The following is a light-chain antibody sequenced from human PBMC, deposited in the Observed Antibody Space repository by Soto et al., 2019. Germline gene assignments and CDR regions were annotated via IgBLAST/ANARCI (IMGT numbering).Light chain of an antibody. J-gene: IGKJ5*01. Sequence: EIVMTQSPATLSVSPGERATLSCRASQSVSSNLAWYQQKPGQAPRLLIYGASTRATGIPARFSGSGSGTEFTPTISSLQSEDFAVYYCQHYNNWSAFGQGTRLEIK. CDR2: GAS. CDR3: QHYNNWSA. CDR1: QSVSSN. V-gene: IGKV3-15*01.